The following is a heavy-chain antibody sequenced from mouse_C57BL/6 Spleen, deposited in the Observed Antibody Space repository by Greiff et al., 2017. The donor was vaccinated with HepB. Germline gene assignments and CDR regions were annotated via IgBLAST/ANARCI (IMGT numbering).Heavy chain of an antibody. V-gene: IGHV14-4*01. CDR2: IDPENGDT. J-gene: IGHJ4*01. CDR3: TGYSNPYYAMDY. CDR1: GFNIKDDY. D-gene: IGHD2-5*01. Sequence: VQLKQSGAELVRPGASVKLSCTASGFNIKDDYMHWVKQRPEQGLEWIGWIDPENGDTEYASKFQGKATITADTSSNTAYLQLSSLTSEDTAVYYCTGYSNPYYAMDYWGQGTSVTVSS.